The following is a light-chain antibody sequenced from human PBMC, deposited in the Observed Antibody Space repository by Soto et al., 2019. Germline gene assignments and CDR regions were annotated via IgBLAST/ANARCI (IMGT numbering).Light chain of an antibody. CDR2: GAS. Sequence: EGVLTQSPATLSVSPGERATLSCRASQSVSTNLAWYQQKRGRAPRLLIYGASTRATGIPARFSGSGSETEFTLTISSLQSEDFAVYYCQHYNNWPPWTFGQGTNVDI. J-gene: IGKJ1*01. CDR1: QSVSTN. V-gene: IGKV3D-15*01. CDR3: QHYNNWPPWT.